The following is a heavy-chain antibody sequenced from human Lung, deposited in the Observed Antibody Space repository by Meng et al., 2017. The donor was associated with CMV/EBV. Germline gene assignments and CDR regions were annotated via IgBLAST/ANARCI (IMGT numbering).Heavy chain of an antibody. D-gene: IGHD2-2*01. CDR3: ARDFSDIVVVPAAMGGFDP. J-gene: IGHJ5*02. CDR2: IYHSGST. CDR1: ISSSYW. V-gene: IGHV4-4*02. Sequence: ISSSYWWSWVRQPPGKGLEWIGDIYHSGSTNYNPSLKSRVTISVDKSKNQFSLKLSSVTAADTAVYYCARDFSDIVVVPAAMGGFDPWGQGTLVTVSS.